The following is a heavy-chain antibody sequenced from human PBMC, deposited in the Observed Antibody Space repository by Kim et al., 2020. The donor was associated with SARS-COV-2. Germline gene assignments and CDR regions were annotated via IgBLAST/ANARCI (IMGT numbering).Heavy chain of an antibody. V-gene: IGHV3-33*01. J-gene: IGHJ4*02. D-gene: IGHD3-10*01. Sequence: GGSLRLSCAASGFTFSSYGMHWVRQAPGKGLEWVAVIWYDGSNKYYADSVKGRFTISRDNSKNTLYLQMNSLRAEDTAVYYCARDRGPRGPFDYWGQGTLVTVSS. CDR2: IWYDGSNK. CDR3: ARDRGPRGPFDY. CDR1: GFTFSSYG.